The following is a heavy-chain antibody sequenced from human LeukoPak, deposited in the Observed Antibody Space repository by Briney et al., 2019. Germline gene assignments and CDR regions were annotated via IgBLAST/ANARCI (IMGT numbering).Heavy chain of an antibody. V-gene: IGHV4-4*07. CDR1: GGSISSYY. D-gene: IGHD2-2*01. CDR3: ARGGASTTSDYYYYYYGMDV. J-gene: IGHJ6*02. CDR2: IYTSGST. Sequence: SETLSLTCTVSGGSISSYYWSWIRQPAGKGLEWIGRIYTSGSTNYNPSLKSRVTMSLDTSKNQFSLKLSSVTAADTAVYYCARGGASTTSDYYYYYYGMDVWGQGTTATVSS.